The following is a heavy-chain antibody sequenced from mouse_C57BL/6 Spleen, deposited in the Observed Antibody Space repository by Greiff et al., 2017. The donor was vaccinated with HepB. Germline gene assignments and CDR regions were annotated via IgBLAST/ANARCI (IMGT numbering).Heavy chain of an antibody. CDR1: GYTFTSYW. CDR2: IHPNSGST. Sequence: QVQLQQPGAELVKPGASVKLSCKASGYTFTSYWMHWVKQRPGQGLEWIGMIHPNSGSTNYNEKFKSKATLTVDKSSSTAYMQLSSLTSEDSAVYYCARTHYCGSAYLYFCVCGAGATVTYSS. J-gene: IGHJ1*01. CDR3: ARTHYCGSAYLYFCV. V-gene: IGHV1-64*01. D-gene: IGHD1-1*01.